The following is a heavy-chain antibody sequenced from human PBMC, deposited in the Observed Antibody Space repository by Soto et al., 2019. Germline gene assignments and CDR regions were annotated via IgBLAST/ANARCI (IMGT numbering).Heavy chain of an antibody. Sequence: QLQLQESGSGLVKPSQTLSLTCAVSGGSISSGGYSWSWIRQPPGKGLEWIGYIYHSGSTYYNPSLXRXVXIXIDRSKNQFALKLSSVTAADTAVYYCARGEGVAVQHWGQGTLVTVSS. J-gene: IGHJ1*01. CDR1: GGSISSGGYS. D-gene: IGHD2-15*01. CDR2: IYHSGST. V-gene: IGHV4-30-2*01. CDR3: ARGEGVAVQH.